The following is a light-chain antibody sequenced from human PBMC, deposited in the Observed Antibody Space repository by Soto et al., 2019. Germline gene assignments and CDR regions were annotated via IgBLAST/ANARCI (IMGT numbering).Light chain of an antibody. J-gene: IGLJ3*02. V-gene: IGLV2-8*01. CDR2: EVS. CDR3: SSYAGSNNWV. CDR1: SSDVGDYNY. Sequence: QSALTQPPSASGSPGQSVTISCTGTSSDVGDYNYASWYQQYPGKAPKLMIYEVSKRPSGVPDRFSGSKSGNTASLTVSGLQAEDEADYYCSSYAGSNNWVFGGGTKLTVL.